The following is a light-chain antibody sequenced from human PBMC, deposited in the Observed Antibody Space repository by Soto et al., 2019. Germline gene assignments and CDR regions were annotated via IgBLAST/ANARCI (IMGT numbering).Light chain of an antibody. CDR3: QSYDSSLNGYV. CDR1: SSNIGADYD. Sequence: QAVVTQPPSVSGAPGQRVTISCTGSSSNIGADYDVHWYQQFPGTAPKLLIYANNNRPSGVPDRFSGSKSGASASLAITGLQAEDEADYHCQSYDSSLNGYVFGTGTKVTVL. J-gene: IGLJ1*01. CDR2: ANN. V-gene: IGLV1-40*03.